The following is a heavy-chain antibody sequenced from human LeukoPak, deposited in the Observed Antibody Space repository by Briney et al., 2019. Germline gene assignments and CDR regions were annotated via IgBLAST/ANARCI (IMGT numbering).Heavy chain of an antibody. CDR3: ARVMVRGVIITRSYYFDY. J-gene: IGHJ4*02. D-gene: IGHD3-10*01. CDR1: GGSISSYY. CDR2: IYYSGST. Sequence: SETLSLTCTVSGGSISSYYWSWIPQPPGKGLEWIGYIYYSGSTNYNPSLKSRVTISVDTSKNQFSLKLSSVTAADTAVYHCARVMVRGVIITRSYYFDYWGQGTLVTVSS. V-gene: IGHV4-59*08.